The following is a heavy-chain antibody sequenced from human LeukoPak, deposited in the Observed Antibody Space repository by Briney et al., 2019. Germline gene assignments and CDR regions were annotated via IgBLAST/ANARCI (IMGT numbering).Heavy chain of an antibody. J-gene: IGHJ3*01. CDR3: ANPLGFVGAL. D-gene: IGHD3-16*01. Sequence: GGSLRPSCAASGFTFSSYGMHWVRQAPGKGLEWVAFIRYDGSNKYYADSVKGRFTISRDNSKNTLYLQMNSLRAEDTAVYYCANPLGFVGALWGQGTMVTVSS. V-gene: IGHV3-30*02. CDR2: IRYDGSNK. CDR1: GFTFSSYG.